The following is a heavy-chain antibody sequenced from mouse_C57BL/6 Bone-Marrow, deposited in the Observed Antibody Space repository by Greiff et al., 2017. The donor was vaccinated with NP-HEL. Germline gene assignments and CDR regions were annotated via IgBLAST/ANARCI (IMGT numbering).Heavy chain of an antibody. J-gene: IGHJ3*01. CDR2: IRLKSDNYAT. CDR3: TGDSNPFAY. V-gene: IGHV6-3*01. CDR1: GFTFSNYW. D-gene: IGHD2-5*01. Sequence: EVQVVESGGGLVQPGGSMKLSCVASGFTFSNYWMNWVRQSPEKGLEWVAQIRLKSDNYATHYAESVKGRFTISRDDSKSSVYLQMNNLRAEDTGIYYCTGDSNPFAYWGQGTLVTVSA.